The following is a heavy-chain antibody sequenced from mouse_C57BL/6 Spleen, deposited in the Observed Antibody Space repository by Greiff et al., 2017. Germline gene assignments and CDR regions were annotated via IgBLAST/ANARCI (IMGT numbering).Heavy chain of an antibody. CDR1: GYTFTSYT. D-gene: IGHD2-5*01. Sequence: VKVVESGAELARPGASVKMSCKASGYTFTSYTMHWVKQRPGQGLEWIGYINPSSGYTKYNQKFKDKATLTADKSSSTAYMQLSSLTSEDSAVYYCARDSNYFDYWGQGTTLTVSS. CDR3: ARDSNYFDY. V-gene: IGHV1-4*01. CDR2: INPSSGYT. J-gene: IGHJ2*01.